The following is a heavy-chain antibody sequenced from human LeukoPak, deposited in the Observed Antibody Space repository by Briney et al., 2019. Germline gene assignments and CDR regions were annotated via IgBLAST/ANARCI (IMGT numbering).Heavy chain of an antibody. CDR2: MKQDGSEK. CDR3: ARSGSGYFDY. CDR1: GITLSVYW. Sequence: PGGSLRLSCAASGITLSVYWMSWVRQAPGKGLEWVANMKQDGSEKYYRDSVQGRFTISRDNAKNSLYLQMNSLRAEDTAVYYCARSGSGYFDYWGQGSLVTVSS. J-gene: IGHJ4*02. V-gene: IGHV3-7*01.